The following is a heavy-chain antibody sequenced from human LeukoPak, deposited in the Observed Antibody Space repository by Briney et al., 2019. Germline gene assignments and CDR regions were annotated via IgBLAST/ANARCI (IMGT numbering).Heavy chain of an antibody. D-gene: IGHD3-16*01. CDR2: IIPIFGTA. V-gene: IGHV1-69*05. CDR1: GYTFIGYY. CDR3: ARGGGWFDP. J-gene: IGHJ5*02. Sequence: GASVKVSCKTSGYTFIGYYMRWVRQAPGQGLEWMGRIIPIFGTANYAQKFQGRVTITTDESTSTAYMELSSLRSEDTAVYYCARGGGWFDPWGQGTLVTVSS.